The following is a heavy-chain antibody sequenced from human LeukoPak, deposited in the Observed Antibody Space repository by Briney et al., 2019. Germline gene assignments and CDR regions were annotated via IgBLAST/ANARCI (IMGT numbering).Heavy chain of an antibody. Sequence: ASVKVSCKVSGYTLTELSMHWVRQAPGKGLEWMGGFDPEDGETIYAQKFQGRVTMTEDTSTDTAYIELSSLRSEDTAVYYCATDLHLRSTFDYWGQGTLVTVSS. V-gene: IGHV1-24*01. D-gene: IGHD4-17*01. CDR3: ATDLHLRSTFDY. CDR1: GYTLTELS. CDR2: FDPEDGET. J-gene: IGHJ4*02.